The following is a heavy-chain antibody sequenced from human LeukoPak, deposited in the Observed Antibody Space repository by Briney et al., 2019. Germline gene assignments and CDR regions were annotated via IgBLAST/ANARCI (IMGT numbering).Heavy chain of an antibody. D-gene: IGHD2-15*01. J-gene: IGHJ4*02. CDR3: ARYCVAASCSSGFDY. Sequence: PGGSLRLSCAASGFTFGSYVMSWVRQAPGKGPEWVSAISGDGGTYYADSVKGRFTISRDNSKNTLYLQMNRLGGEDTALYYCARYCVAASCSSGFDYWGQGTLVTVAS. CDR1: GFTFGSYV. V-gene: IGHV3-23*01. CDR2: ISGDGGT.